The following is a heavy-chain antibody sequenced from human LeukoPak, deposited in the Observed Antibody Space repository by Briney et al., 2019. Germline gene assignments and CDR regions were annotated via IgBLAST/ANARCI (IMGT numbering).Heavy chain of an antibody. V-gene: IGHV1-18*01. CDR1: GYTFTSYG. CDR3: AAEVQGVSGEVWFDP. J-gene: IGHJ5*02. CDR2: ISAYNGNT. Sequence: GASVKVSCKASGYTFTSYGISWVRQAPGQGLEWMGWISAYNGNTNYAQKLQGRVTMTTDTSTSTAYMELRSLRSDDTAVYYCAAEVQGVSGEVWFDPWGQGTLVTVSS. D-gene: IGHD3-10*01.